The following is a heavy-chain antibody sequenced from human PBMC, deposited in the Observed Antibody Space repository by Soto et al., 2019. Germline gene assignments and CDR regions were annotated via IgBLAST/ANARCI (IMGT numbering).Heavy chain of an antibody. J-gene: IGHJ4*02. CDR2: LYTGGST. V-gene: IGHV4-4*07. D-gene: IGHD3-22*01. CDR3: ARSSSAYYYYFDX. CDR1: GASISSYY. Sequence: SETLSLTCTVSGASISSYYWSWIRQPAGKWLEWIGRLYTGGSTNYNPSLKSRVTMSVDTSKNQFSLKLSSVTAADTAVYYCARSSSAYYYYFDXWGQGNLVTV.